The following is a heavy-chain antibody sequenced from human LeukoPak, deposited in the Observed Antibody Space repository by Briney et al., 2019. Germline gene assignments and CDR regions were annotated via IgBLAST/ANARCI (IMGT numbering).Heavy chain of an antibody. CDR1: GYSFTSYW. CDR2: IYPGDSDT. V-gene: IGHV5-51*01. D-gene: IGHD2-15*01. CDR3: ARRCSGGSCYSKVGFDI. Sequence: GESLKISCKGSGYSFTSYWIGWVRHMPGKGLEWMGIIYPGDSDTRYSPSFQGQVTISADKSISTAYLQWSSLKAADTAMYYCARRCSGGSCYSKVGFDIWGQGTMVTVSS. J-gene: IGHJ3*02.